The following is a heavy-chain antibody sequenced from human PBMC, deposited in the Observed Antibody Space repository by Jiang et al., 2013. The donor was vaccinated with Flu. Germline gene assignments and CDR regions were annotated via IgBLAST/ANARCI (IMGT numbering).Heavy chain of an antibody. CDR2: IYHSGST. J-gene: IGHJ4*02. V-gene: IGHV4-38-2*01. D-gene: IGHD5-18*01. Sequence: LLKPSETLSLTCAVSGYSISSGYYWGWIRQPPGKGLEWIGSIYHSGSTYYNPSLKSRVTISVDTSKNQFSLKLSSVTAADTAVYYCARGRGYSYGYLGDYWGQRTLVTVSS. CDR3: ARGRGYSYGYLGDY. CDR1: GYSISSGYY.